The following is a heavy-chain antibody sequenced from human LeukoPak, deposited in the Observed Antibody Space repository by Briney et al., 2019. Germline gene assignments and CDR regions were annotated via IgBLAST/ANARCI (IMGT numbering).Heavy chain of an antibody. J-gene: IGHJ3*02. CDR1: DDSFSSHY. D-gene: IGHD4-17*01. V-gene: IGHV4-59*11. Sequence: PSETLSLTCAVSDDSFSSHYWTWIRQPPGKGLEWIGYISYIGTTNYNPSLKSRVTLSIDTSKNQFSLKLMSVTAADTAVDYCARDLVTVTKGFDIWGQGTMVSVSS. CDR2: ISYIGTT. CDR3: ARDLVTVTKGFDI.